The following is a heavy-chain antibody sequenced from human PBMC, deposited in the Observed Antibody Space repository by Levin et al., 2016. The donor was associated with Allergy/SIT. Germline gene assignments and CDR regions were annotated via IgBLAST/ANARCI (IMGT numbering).Heavy chain of an antibody. V-gene: IGHV1-69*01. CDR3: ATSPPSIAARRLPYYGMDV. J-gene: IGHJ6*02. CDR2: IIPIFGTA. Sequence: WVRQAPGQGLEWMGGIIPIFGTANYAQKFQGRVTITADESTSTAYMELSSLRSEDTAVYYCATSPPSIAARRLPYYGMDVWGQGTTVTVSS. D-gene: IGHD6-6*01.